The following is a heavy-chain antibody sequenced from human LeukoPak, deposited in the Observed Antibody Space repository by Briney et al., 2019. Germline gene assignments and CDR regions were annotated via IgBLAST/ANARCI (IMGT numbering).Heavy chain of an antibody. CDR2: IRSKAYGGTT. J-gene: IGHJ4*02. Sequence: PGGSLRLSCAASGFTFGDYAMSWFRQAPGKGLEWVGFIRSKAYGGTTEYAASVKGRFTISRDDSKSIAYLQMNSLKTEDTAVYYCTRDAPDYYDSSGPNRFDYWGQGTLVTVSS. D-gene: IGHD3-22*01. CDR3: TRDAPDYYDSSGPNRFDY. V-gene: IGHV3-49*03. CDR1: GFTFGDYA.